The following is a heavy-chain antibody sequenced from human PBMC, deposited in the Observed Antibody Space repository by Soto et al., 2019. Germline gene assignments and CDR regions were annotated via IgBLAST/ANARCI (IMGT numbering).Heavy chain of an antibody. V-gene: IGHV1-69*01. CDR3: ARVTSMVRGVIDNWFDP. CDR2: IIPMYGPA. CDR1: GGTFSSYA. D-gene: IGHD3-10*01. Sequence: QVPLVQSGAEVKKPGSSVTVSCKASGGTFSSYAIHWVRQAPGQGLEWMGGIIPMYGPAKYAQRFQGRVTITADESTTTVDMELTILTSQDTAVYYCARVTSMVRGVIDNWFDPWGHGTLVTGSS. J-gene: IGHJ5*02.